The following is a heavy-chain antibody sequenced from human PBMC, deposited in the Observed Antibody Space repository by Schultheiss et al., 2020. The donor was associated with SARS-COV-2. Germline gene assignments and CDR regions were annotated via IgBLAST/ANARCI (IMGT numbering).Heavy chain of an antibody. Sequence: ASVKVSCKASGYTFTSYGISWVRQAPGQGLEWMGWISAYNGNTNYAQKLQGRVTMTTDTSTSTAYMELRSLRSDDTAVYYCARVRAKQWLEMYYFDYWGQGTLVTVSS. CDR2: ISAYNGNT. J-gene: IGHJ4*02. V-gene: IGHV1-18*01. D-gene: IGHD6-19*01. CDR3: ARVRAKQWLEMYYFDY. CDR1: GYTFTSYG.